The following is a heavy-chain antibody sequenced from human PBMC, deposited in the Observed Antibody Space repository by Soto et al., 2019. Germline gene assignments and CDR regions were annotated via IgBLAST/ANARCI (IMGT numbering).Heavy chain of an antibody. CDR2: IWYDGSNK. Sequence: QVQLVESGGGVVEPGRSLRLSCAASGFTFSSYGMHWVRQAPGKGLEWVAVIWYDGSNKYYADSVKGRFTISRDNSKNTLYLQMNSLRAEDTAVYYCVRDGLRLNFGLSYLDYWGQGTLVTVSS. CDR3: VRDGLRLNFGLSYLDY. V-gene: IGHV3-33*01. J-gene: IGHJ4*02. CDR1: GFTFSSYG. D-gene: IGHD1-20*01.